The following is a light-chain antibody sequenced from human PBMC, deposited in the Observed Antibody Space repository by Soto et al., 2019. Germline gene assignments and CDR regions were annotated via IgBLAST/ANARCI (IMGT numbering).Light chain of an antibody. Sequence: DIQMTQSPSSLSASVGDRVTITCQASQDISNYLNWYQQKPGKAPKLLIYDACNLETGVPSRFSGSESGTDFTFTISSLQPEDIATYYCQQYDNLLSITFGQGTRLEIK. CDR1: QDISNY. CDR2: DAC. V-gene: IGKV1-33*01. CDR3: QQYDNLLSIT. J-gene: IGKJ5*01.